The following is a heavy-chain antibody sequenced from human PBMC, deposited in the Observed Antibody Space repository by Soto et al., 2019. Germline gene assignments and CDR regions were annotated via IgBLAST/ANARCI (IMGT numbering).Heavy chain of an antibody. CDR2: INPNSGGT. Sequence: ASVKVSCKASGYTFTGYYMHWVRQAPGQGLEWMGWINPNSGGTNYAQKFQGWVTMTRDTSISTAYMELSRLRSEDTAMYYCEGGNKGVGYYYYDFWTGPALFYYCGMEGRGPGTRSTVSS. CDR3: EGGNKGVGYYYYDFWTGPALFYYCGMEG. CDR1: GYTFTGYY. D-gene: IGHD3-3*01. V-gene: IGHV1-2*04. J-gene: IGHJ6*02.